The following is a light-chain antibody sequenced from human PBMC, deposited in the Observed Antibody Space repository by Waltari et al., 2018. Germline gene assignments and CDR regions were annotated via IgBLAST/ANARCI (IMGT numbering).Light chain of an antibody. CDR3: QHYNNWPPGT. Sequence: EIVMTQSPATLSVSPGERATLPCRASQSVSSKLAWYQQKPGQAHRLLIYGASTRATGVPARFSGSGSGTEFTLTISSLQSEDFAVYYCQHYNNWPPGTFGQGTKVEIK. J-gene: IGKJ1*01. CDR1: QSVSSK. CDR2: GAS. V-gene: IGKV3-15*01.